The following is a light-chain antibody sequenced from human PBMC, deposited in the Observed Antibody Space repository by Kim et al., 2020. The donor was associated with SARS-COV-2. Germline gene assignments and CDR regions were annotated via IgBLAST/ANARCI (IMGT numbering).Light chain of an antibody. CDR2: DAS. Sequence: FASVGDRVTITCQASQDIRIYLNWYQQKPGKAPKLLMYDASKMETGGPSRFSGSGSGTDFTFTISSLQPEDIATYYCQQYNNLPLTFGGGTKVEI. V-gene: IGKV1-33*01. J-gene: IGKJ4*01. CDR1: QDIRIY. CDR3: QQYNNLPLT.